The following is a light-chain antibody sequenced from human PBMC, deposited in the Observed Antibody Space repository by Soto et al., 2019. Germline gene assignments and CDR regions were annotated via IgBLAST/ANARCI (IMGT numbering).Light chain of an antibody. CDR2: GAP. CDR1: QTISSNY. CDR3: QQYGSSPWT. Sequence: ETVLTQSPGTLSLSPGERATLSCRASQTISSNYLAWYRQTPGQAPRLLIYGAPNRATGIADRFSGSGSGTDFTLIISRLEPEDFALYYCQQYGSSPWTFGQGTKVEIK. J-gene: IGKJ1*01. V-gene: IGKV3-20*01.